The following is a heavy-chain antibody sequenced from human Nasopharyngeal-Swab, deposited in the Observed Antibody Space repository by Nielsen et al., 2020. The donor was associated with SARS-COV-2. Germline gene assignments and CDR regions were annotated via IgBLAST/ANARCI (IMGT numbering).Heavy chain of an antibody. D-gene: IGHD3-10*01. CDR2: ISSSSSYI. J-gene: IGHJ4*02. V-gene: IGHV3-21*01. Sequence: GGSLRLSCAASEFTFSSYSMNWVRQAPGKGLEWVSSISSSSSYIYYADSVKGRFTISRDNAKNSLYLQMNSLRAEDTAVYYCARDVWITMARGVIDYWGQGTLVTVSS. CDR3: ARDVWITMARGVIDY. CDR1: EFTFSSYS.